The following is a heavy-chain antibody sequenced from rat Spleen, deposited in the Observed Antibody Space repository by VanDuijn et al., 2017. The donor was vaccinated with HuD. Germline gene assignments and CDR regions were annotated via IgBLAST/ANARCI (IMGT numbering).Heavy chain of an antibody. Sequence: EVQLVESGGGLVQPGRSLKLSCEVSGFTLSDYNMAWVRQAPRKGLEWVATISSDGSSTYYRDSVKGRFTISRDNAKSTLSLQMDSLRSEDTATYYCARLGELRRPLYWFAYWGQGTLVTVSS. CDR2: ISSDGSST. CDR1: GFTLSDYN. D-gene: IGHD1-11*01. V-gene: IGHV5-7*01. CDR3: ARLGELRRPLYWFAY. J-gene: IGHJ3*01.